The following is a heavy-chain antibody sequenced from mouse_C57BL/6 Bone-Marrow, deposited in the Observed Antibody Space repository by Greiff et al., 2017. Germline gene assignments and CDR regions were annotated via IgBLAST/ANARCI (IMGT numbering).Heavy chain of an antibody. V-gene: IGHV1-80*01. CDR3: ARGGWFAY. Sequence: VQRVESGAELVKPGASVKISCKASGYAFSSYWMNWVKQRPGKGLEWIGQIYPGDGDTNYNGKFKGKATLTADKSSSTAYMQLSSLTSEDSAVYCCARGGWFAYWGQGTLVTVSA. CDR1: GYAFSSYW. J-gene: IGHJ3*01. CDR2: IYPGDGDT.